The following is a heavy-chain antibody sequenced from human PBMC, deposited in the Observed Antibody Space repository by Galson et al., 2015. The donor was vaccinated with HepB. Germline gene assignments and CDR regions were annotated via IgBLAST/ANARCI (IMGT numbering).Heavy chain of an antibody. J-gene: IGHJ4*02. CDR1: GYTFTGYY. CDR2: INPNSGGT. Sequence: SVKVSCKASGYTFTGYYMHWVRQAPGQGLECMAWINPNSGGTNYAQNFQDRVTMTRDTSISTAYMDLRRLRSDDTAVYFCARSIMGAYYYDGKVPDYWGQGALVTVS. V-gene: IGHV1-2*02. D-gene: IGHD3-22*01. CDR3: ARSIMGAYYYDGKVPDY.